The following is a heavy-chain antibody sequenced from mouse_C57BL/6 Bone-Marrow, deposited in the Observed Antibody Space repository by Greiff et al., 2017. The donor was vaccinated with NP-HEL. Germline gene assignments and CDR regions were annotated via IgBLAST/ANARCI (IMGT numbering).Heavy chain of an antibody. CDR3: TTVYYSNYGYFDV. J-gene: IGHJ1*03. D-gene: IGHD2-5*01. Sequence: EVKLQQSGAELVRPGASVKLSCTASGFNIKDDYMHWVKQRPEQGLEWIGWIDPENGDTEYASKFQGKATITADTSSNTAYLQLSSLTSEDTAVYYCTTVYYSNYGYFDVWGTGTTVTVSS. CDR2: IDPENGDT. V-gene: IGHV14-4*01. CDR1: GFNIKDDY.